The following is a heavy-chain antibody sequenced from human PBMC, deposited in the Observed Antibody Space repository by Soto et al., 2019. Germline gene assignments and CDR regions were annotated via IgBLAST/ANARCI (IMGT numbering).Heavy chain of an antibody. D-gene: IGHD2-21*01. Sequence: ASVKVSCKASGYTFTSYAMHWVRQAPGQRLEWMGWINAGNGNTKYSQKFQGRVTITRDTSASTAYMELSSLRSEDTAVYYCAVSAVWYYGMDVWGQGTTVTVSS. CDR3: AVSAVWYYGMDV. J-gene: IGHJ6*02. CDR2: INAGNGNT. CDR1: GYTFTSYA. V-gene: IGHV1-3*01.